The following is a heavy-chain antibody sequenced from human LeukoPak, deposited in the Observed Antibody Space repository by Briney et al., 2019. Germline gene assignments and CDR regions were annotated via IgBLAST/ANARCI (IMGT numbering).Heavy chain of an antibody. Sequence: ALVKVSCKSSGYTFSGYYIHWVRQAPGQGLEWMGWIDPKSGATYYAQKFQGRVTVTRDTSISTAYMELTRLRSDDTAMYFCARDEGRHLAQIDYWGQGTLVTVSS. CDR3: ARDEGRHLAQIDY. D-gene: IGHD5-12*01. V-gene: IGHV1-2*02. CDR1: GYTFSGYY. J-gene: IGHJ4*02. CDR2: IDPKSGAT.